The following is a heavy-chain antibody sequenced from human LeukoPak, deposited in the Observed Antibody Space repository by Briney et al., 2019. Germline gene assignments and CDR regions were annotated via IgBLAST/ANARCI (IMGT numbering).Heavy chain of an antibody. CDR3: ARESDGSSWYRYFDY. CDR1: GFTLSSYE. D-gene: IGHD6-13*01. Sequence: GGSLRLSCAASGFTLSSYEMNWVRQAPGKGLEWVSYISSSGSTIYYADSVKGRFTISRDNAKNSLYLQMNSLRAEDTAVYYCARESDGSSWYRYFDYWGQGTLVTVSS. CDR2: ISSSGSTI. J-gene: IGHJ4*02. V-gene: IGHV3-48*03.